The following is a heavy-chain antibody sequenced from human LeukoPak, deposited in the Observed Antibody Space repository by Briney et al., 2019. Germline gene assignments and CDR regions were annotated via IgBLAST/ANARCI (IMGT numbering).Heavy chain of an antibody. CDR2: ISYDGSNQ. J-gene: IGHJ4*02. Sequence: GGSLRLACAASGFIFSSYGMYWVRQALGKGLEWVGIISYDGSNQFYADSVKGRFSISRDTSKNTLYLQMNNLRPEDTAVYYCAKDVEGWGQGTLVTVSA. CDR1: GFIFSSYG. CDR3: AKDVEG. V-gene: IGHV3-30*18.